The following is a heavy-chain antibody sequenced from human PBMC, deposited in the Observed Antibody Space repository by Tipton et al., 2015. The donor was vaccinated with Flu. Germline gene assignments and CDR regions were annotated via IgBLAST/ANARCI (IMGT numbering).Heavy chain of an antibody. CDR2: ISGSGGST. D-gene: IGHD2/OR15-2a*01. CDR3: VKTLRSTSPFDY. J-gene: IGHJ4*02. CDR1: GFTVSTNY. V-gene: IGHV3-23*01. Sequence: GSLRLSCEASGFTVSTNYMSWVRQAPGKGLEWVSIISGSGGSTYYADSVNGRFTISRDNSKNTLYLQLNSLRAEDTALYYCVKTLRSTSPFDYWGQGTLVTVSS.